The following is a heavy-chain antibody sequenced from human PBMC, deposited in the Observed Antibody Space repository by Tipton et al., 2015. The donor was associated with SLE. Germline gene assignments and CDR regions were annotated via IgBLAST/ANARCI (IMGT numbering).Heavy chain of an antibody. J-gene: IGHJ6*02. CDR3: AKDYAIDFWSGYSRYYYYYGMDV. D-gene: IGHD3-3*01. CDR2: ISGSGGST. CDR1: GFTFSSYA. Sequence: SLRLSCAASGFTFSSYAMSWVRQAPEKGLEWVSTISGSGGSTYYADSVKGRFTISRDNSKNTLYLQMNSLRAEDTAVYYCAKDYAIDFWSGYSRYYYYYGMDVWGQGTTVTVSS. V-gene: IGHV3-23*01.